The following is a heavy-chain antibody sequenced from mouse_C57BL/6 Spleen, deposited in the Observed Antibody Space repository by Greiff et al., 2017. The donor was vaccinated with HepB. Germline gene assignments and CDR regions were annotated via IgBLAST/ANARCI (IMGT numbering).Heavy chain of an antibody. CDR2: ISDGGSYT. CDR3: ARASNYEDAMDY. J-gene: IGHJ4*01. CDR1: GFTFSSYA. D-gene: IGHD2-5*01. V-gene: IGHV5-4*01. Sequence: EVHLVESGGGLVKPGGSLKLSCAASGFTFSSYAMSWVRQTPEKRLEWVATISDGGSYTYYPDNVKGRFTISRDNAKNNLYLQMSHLKSEDTAMYYCARASNYEDAMDYWGQGTSVTVSS.